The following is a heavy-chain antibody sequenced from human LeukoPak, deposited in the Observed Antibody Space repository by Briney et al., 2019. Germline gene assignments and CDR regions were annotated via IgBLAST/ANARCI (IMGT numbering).Heavy chain of an antibody. CDR2: ISGSGGST. CDR3: GKENLGVVRGPDAFDI. D-gene: IGHD3-16*01. CDR1: GFTFSSYA. Sequence: GGSLRLSCAASGFTFSSYAMSWVRQAPGKGLEWVSAISGSGGSTYYADSVKGRFTISRDNSKNTLYLQMNSLRAEDTAVYYCGKENLGVVRGPDAFDIWGKGKMVPVSS. V-gene: IGHV3-23*01. J-gene: IGHJ3*02.